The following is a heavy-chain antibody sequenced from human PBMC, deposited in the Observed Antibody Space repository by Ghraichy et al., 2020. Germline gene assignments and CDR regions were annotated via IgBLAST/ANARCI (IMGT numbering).Heavy chain of an antibody. CDR2: ISSSSSTI. CDR3: ARTSRVTIFGVVENWFDP. Sequence: GGSLRLSCAGSGFTFSSYNMNWVRQAPGKGLEWVSYISSSSSTIYYADSVKGRFTISRDNAKNSLYLQMNSLRDEDTAVYYCARTSRVTIFGVVENWFDPWGQGTLVTVSS. D-gene: IGHD3-3*01. J-gene: IGHJ5*02. V-gene: IGHV3-48*02. CDR1: GFTFSSYN.